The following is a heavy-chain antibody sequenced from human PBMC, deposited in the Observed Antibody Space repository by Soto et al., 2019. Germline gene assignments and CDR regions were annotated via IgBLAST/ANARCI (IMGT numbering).Heavy chain of an antibody. V-gene: IGHV1-3*01. CDR1: GYTFTSYA. J-gene: IGHJ3*02. D-gene: IGHD6-6*01. CDR3: ARPSSGTLDAFDI. Sequence: GASVKVSCKASGYTFTSYAMHWVRQAPGQRLEWMGWINAGNGNTKYSQKFQGRVTITRDTSASTAYMELSSLRSEDTAVYYCARPSSGTLDAFDIWGQGTMVTVSS. CDR2: INAGNGNT.